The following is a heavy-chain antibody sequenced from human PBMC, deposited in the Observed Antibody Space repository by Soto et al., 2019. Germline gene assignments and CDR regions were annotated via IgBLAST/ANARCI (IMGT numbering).Heavy chain of an antibody. CDR1: GFTFSPYA. D-gene: IGHD1-26*01. CDR3: VKDRWVDY. CDR2: ISSNGAST. V-gene: IGHV3-64D*06. J-gene: IGHJ4*02. Sequence: PGGSLRLSCSVSGFTFSPYAMHWVRQAPGKGLEYVSSISSNGASTYYADSVKGRFTISIDNSKNTLYLQMSSLRSEDTAVYYCVKDRWVDYWGQGTMVTVSS.